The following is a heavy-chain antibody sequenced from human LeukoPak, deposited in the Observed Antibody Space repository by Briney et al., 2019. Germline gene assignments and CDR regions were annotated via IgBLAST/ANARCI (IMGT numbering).Heavy chain of an antibody. V-gene: IGHV3-30*03. CDR3: ATPVRDY. J-gene: IGHJ4*02. CDR1: GFTFSSYG. Sequence: GGSLRLSCAASGFTFSSYGMHWVRQAPGKGLEWVAVISYDGSNKYYADSVKGRFTISRDNSKNTLYLRMNSLRAEDTAVYYCATPVRDYWGQGTLVTVSS. CDR2: ISYDGSNK.